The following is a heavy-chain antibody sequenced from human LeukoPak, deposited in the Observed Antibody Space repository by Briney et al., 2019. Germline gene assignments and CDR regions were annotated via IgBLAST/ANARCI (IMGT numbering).Heavy chain of an antibody. CDR3: ARDRGGSSGWSESFEY. CDR1: GGSISSYY. Sequence: KPSETLSLTCTISGGSISSYYWSWIRQSPGKGLEWIGYLYHSETTKYNPSLKSRATISVDTSKNQLSLHLTSMTAADTAVYYCARDRGGSSGWSESFEYWGQGTLVTVSS. CDR2: LYHSETT. J-gene: IGHJ4*02. D-gene: IGHD6-19*01. V-gene: IGHV4-59*01.